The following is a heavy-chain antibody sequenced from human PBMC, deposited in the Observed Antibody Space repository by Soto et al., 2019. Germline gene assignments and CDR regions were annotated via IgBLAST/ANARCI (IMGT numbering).Heavy chain of an antibody. V-gene: IGHV1-18*01. CDR3: ARDRLGDPDYYYYYMDV. D-gene: IGHD3-16*01. CDR2: ISAYNGNT. J-gene: IGHJ6*03. Sequence: ASVKVSCKASGYTFTSWGISWVRQAPGQGLEWMGWISAYNGNTKYAQKFQGRVTITTDTSTSTAYMELRSLRSEDTAVYYCARDRLGDPDYYYYYMDVWGKGTTVTVSS. CDR1: GYTFTSWG.